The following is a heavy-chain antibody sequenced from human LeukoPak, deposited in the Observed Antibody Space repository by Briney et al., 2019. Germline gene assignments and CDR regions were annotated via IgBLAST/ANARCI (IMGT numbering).Heavy chain of an antibody. D-gene: IGHD3-3*01. CDR3: AKDWSGDYNWSDP. CDR1: GFTFSSYE. J-gene: IGHJ5*02. V-gene: IGHV3-48*03. CDR2: ISSSGGTI. Sequence: GGSLRLSCAASGFTFSSYEMNWVRQAPGKGLEWVSYISSSGGTIYYADSVKGRFIISRDNSKNILFLQMNSLRPEDTAVYYCAKDWSGDYNWSDPWGQGTLVTVSS.